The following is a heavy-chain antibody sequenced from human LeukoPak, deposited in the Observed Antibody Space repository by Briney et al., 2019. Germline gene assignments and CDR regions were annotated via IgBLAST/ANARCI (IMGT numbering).Heavy chain of an antibody. CDR1: GYTFTSYN. D-gene: IGHD4-23*01. CDR2: MSPNSGNT. V-gene: IGHV1-8*01. CDR3: ARRGVGYGGNFGY. Sequence: RASVKVSCKASGYTFTSYNINWVRQATGQGPEWMGWMSPNSGNTGYAQKFQGRVTMTRNTSISTAYMELSSLRSEDTAVYYCARRGVGYGGNFGYWGQGTLVTVSS. J-gene: IGHJ4*02.